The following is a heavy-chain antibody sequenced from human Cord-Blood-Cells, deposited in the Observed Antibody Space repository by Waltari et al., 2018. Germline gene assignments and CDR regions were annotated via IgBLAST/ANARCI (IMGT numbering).Heavy chain of an antibody. D-gene: IGHD6-6*01. Sequence: VPLQQSGPGPVKPSQTPSLTCSISGDSVSSNSSALNLHQQSPSRGLEWLGRTYYRSKWYNDYAVSVKSRITINPDTSKNQFSLQLNSVTPEDTAVYYCARDAGVGYSSSSPVVDPWGQGTLVTVSS. CDR3: ARDAGVGYSSSSPVVDP. V-gene: IGHV6-1*01. J-gene: IGHJ5*02. CDR2: TYYRSKWYN. CDR1: GDSVSSNSSA.